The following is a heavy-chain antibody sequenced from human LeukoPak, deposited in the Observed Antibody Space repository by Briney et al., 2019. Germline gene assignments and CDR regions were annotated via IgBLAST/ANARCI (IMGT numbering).Heavy chain of an antibody. V-gene: IGHV3-7*01. D-gene: IGHD2-15*01. CDR1: GFTFSSYW. Sequence: GGSLRLSCAASGFTFSSYWMSWVRQAPGKGLEWVANIKQDGSEKYYVDSVKGRFTISRDNAKNSLYLQMNSLRAEDTAVYYCARVGGYCSGGSCYSLSYYYYGMDVWGQGTTVTVSS. CDR3: ARVGGYCSGGSCYSLSYYYYGMDV. CDR2: IKQDGSEK. J-gene: IGHJ6*02.